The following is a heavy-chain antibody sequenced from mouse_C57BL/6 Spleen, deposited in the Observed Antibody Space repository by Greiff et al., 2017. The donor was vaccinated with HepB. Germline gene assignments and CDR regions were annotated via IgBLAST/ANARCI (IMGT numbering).Heavy chain of an antibody. J-gene: IGHJ3*01. CDR2: IDPSDSYT. CDR3: ANSNLAWFAY. Sequence: VQLQQPGAELVKPGASVKLSCKASGYTFTSYWMQWVKQRPGQGLEWIGEIDPSDSYTNYNQKFKGKATLTVDTSSSTAYMQLSSLTSEDSAVYYCANSNLAWFAYWGQGTLVTVSA. D-gene: IGHD2-5*01. V-gene: IGHV1-50*01. CDR1: GYTFTSYW.